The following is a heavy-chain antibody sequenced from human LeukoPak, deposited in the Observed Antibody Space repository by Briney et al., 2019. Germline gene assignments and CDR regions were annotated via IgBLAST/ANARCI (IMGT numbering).Heavy chain of an antibody. CDR3: AKVWDKGPDY. CDR1: GFTFSSYG. D-gene: IGHD3-16*01. V-gene: IGHV3-30*18. CDR2: ISYDGSNK. Sequence: PGRSLRLSCAASGFTFSSYGMHWVRQAPGKGLEWVAVISYDGSNKYYADSAKGRFTISRDNSKNTLYLQMNSLRAEDTAVYYCAKVWDKGPDYWGQGTLVTVSS. J-gene: IGHJ4*02.